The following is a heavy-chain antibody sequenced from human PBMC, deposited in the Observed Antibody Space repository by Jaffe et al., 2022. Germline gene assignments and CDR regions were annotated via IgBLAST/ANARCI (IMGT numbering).Heavy chain of an antibody. V-gene: IGHV3-66*02. D-gene: IGHD3-16*01. J-gene: IGHJ6*03. Sequence: EVQLVESGGGLVQPGGSLRLSCAASGFTVSSNYMSWVRQAPGKGLEWVSVIYSGGSTYYADSVKGRFTISRDNSKNTLYLQMNSLRAEDTAVYYCARVFGPYYYYYYMDVWGKGTTVTVSS. CDR3: ARVFGPYYYYYYMDV. CDR2: IYSGGST. CDR1: GFTVSSNY.